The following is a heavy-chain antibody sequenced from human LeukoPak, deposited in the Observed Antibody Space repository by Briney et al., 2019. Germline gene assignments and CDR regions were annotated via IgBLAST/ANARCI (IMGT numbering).Heavy chain of an antibody. D-gene: IGHD5-18*01. CDR2: ISGSGGST. J-gene: IGHJ4*02. CDR3: AKRALTGIQLIFN. CDR1: GFTFSSYA. Sequence: GGSLRLSCAASGFTFSSYAMSWVRQAPGKGLEWVSAISGSGGSTYYAASVKGRFTISRDNSKNTLYLQINSMRAEDTAVYYWAKRALTGIQLIFNCGQGALWTASS. V-gene: IGHV3-23*01.